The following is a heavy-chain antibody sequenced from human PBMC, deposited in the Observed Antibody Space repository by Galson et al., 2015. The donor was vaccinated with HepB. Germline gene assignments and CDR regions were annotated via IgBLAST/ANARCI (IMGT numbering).Heavy chain of an antibody. CDR3: ARGDMVRGVIKSYYYYYGMDV. V-gene: IGHV4-34*01. Sequence: LSLTCAVYGGSFSGYYWSWIRQPPGKGLEWIGEINHSGSTNYNPSLKSRVTISVDTSKNQFSLKLSSVTAADTAVYYCARGDMVRGVIKSYYYYYGMDVWGQGTTVTVSS. J-gene: IGHJ6*02. CDR1: GGSFSGYY. D-gene: IGHD3-10*01. CDR2: INHSGST.